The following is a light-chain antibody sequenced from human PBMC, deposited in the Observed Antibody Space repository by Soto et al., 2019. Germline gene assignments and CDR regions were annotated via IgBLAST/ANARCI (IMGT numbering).Light chain of an antibody. J-gene: IGKJ3*01. V-gene: IGKV1-33*01. CDR2: DAS. Sequence: DIQMTQSPSSLSASVGDRVTITCQASQDISKYLNWYQQQSGKAPKLLIYDASNLETGVPSRFSGTGSGAYYTFTISSLHPEDFATYHCQQYDSFPFTFGPGTKVEIK. CDR1: QDISKY. CDR3: QQYDSFPFT.